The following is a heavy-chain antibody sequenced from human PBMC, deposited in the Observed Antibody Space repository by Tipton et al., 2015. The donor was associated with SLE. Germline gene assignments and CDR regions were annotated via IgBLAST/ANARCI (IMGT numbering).Heavy chain of an antibody. V-gene: IGHV4-39*07. CDR2: IYYSGST. Sequence: TLSLTCTVSGGSISSSSYYWGWIRQPPGKGLEWIGSIYYSGSTYYNPSLKSRVTISVDTSKNQFSLKLSSVTAADTAVYYCARESGSYQDAFDNWGQGTMVTVSS. CDR3: ARESGSYQDAFDN. J-gene: IGHJ3*02. CDR1: GGSISSSSYY. D-gene: IGHD1-26*01.